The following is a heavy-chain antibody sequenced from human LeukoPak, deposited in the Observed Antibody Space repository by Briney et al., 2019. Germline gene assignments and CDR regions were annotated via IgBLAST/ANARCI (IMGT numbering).Heavy chain of an antibody. Sequence: SQTLSLTCSVSGGSISSGDYYWSWIRQHPGKGLEWIGYILYSGSTYYNPSLKSRFTISADTSKNQFSLKLSSVTAADTAVYYCARGGTLQSPRYWGQGTLVTVSS. CDR1: GGSISSGDYY. CDR2: ILYSGST. CDR3: ARGGTLQSPRY. D-gene: IGHD5-24*01. J-gene: IGHJ4*02. V-gene: IGHV4-31*03.